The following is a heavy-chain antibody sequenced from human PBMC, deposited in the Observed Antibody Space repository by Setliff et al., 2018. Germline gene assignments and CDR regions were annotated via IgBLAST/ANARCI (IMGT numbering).Heavy chain of an antibody. Sequence: PSETLSLTCTVSGGSIDSGDYYWNWIRQPPGKGLEWIGYIYFSGSTYYNPSLKSRVAMSVDTSKNQFSLKVRSATAADTAVYYCARLSWNGLRYYGLDVWGQGTTVTVSS. V-gene: IGHV4-30-4*08. CDR3: ARLSWNGLRYYGLDV. CDR1: GGSIDSGDYY. CDR2: IYFSGST. J-gene: IGHJ6*02. D-gene: IGHD3-3*01.